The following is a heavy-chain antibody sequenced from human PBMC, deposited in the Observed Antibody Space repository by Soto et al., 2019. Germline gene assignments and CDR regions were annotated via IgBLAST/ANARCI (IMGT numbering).Heavy chain of an antibody. CDR1: GFIFSNFG. Sequence: PGGSLRLSCAASGFIFSNFGMHWARQAPGKGLEWVANIKQDGSEKYYVDSVKGRFTISRDNAKNSLYLQMNSLRAEDTAVYYCARYDFWTLDYWGQGTLVTVS. CDR3: ARYDFWTLDY. D-gene: IGHD3-3*01. J-gene: IGHJ4*02. V-gene: IGHV3-7*03. CDR2: IKQDGSEK.